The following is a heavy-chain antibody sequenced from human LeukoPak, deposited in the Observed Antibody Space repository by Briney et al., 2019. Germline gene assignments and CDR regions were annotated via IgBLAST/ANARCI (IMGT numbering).Heavy chain of an antibody. Sequence: SETLSLTCTASGGSMNYYYWGWVRQPPGKGLEWIGYIYYSGSTNYNPSLKSRVTISIDTSKNQFSLKLTSVTAADTAVYYCAREGASGSYREGYFDYWGQGTLVTVSS. D-gene: IGHD1-26*01. CDR2: IYYSGST. CDR3: AREGASGSYREGYFDY. V-gene: IGHV4-59*12. CDR1: GGSMNYYY. J-gene: IGHJ4*02.